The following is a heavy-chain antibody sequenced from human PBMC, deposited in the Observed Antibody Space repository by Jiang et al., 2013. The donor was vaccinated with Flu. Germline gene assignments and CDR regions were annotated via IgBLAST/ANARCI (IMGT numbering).Heavy chain of an antibody. J-gene: IGHJ4*02. V-gene: IGHV4-30-4*01. CDR2: IYYSGNT. D-gene: IGHD5-12*01. CDR1: GGSITRGDYY. CDR3: ARAPVFHSGYNYAEAFDY. Sequence: GSGLVKPSHTVSVTCTVSGGSITRGDYYWTWIRQPPGKGLEWIGYIYYSGNTYYNPSLKSRLSISVDTSKNQFSLNLSSVTAADTAVYYCARAPVFHSGYNYAEAFDYWGQGILVTVSS.